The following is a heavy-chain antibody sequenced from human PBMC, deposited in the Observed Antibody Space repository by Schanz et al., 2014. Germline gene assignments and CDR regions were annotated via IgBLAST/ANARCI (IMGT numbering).Heavy chain of an antibody. Sequence: VQLVESGGGVVQPGRSLRLSCAASGFTFSGYGMHWVRQAPGKGLEWVSYIRSDNNYIYYADSVKGRFTISRDNAKNSLFLQMNSLTAEDTAVYYCVREDMVRGIRAFDIWGQGTMVTVSS. V-gene: IGHV3-21*01. CDR2: IRSDNNYI. CDR1: GFTFSGYG. J-gene: IGHJ3*02. CDR3: VREDMVRGIRAFDI. D-gene: IGHD3-10*01.